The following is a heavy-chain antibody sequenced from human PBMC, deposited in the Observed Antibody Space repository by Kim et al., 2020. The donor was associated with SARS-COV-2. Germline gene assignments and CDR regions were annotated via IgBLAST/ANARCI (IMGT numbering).Heavy chain of an antibody. CDR3: ARDLYDFDDY. CDR2: K. Sequence: KYYVDSVKGRFTISRDNAKNSLYLKMNSLRAEDTAVYYCARDLYDFDDYWGQGTLVTVSS. V-gene: IGHV3-7*01. D-gene: IGHD3-3*01. J-gene: IGHJ4*02.